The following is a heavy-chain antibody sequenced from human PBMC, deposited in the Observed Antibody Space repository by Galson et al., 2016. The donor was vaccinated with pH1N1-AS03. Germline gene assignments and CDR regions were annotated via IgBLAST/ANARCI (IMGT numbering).Heavy chain of an antibody. D-gene: IGHD1-1*01. CDR2: TYYRSRWKN. CDR3: AGMQLGALHF. CDR1: GDSVFSNTAA. J-gene: IGHJ4*02. V-gene: IGHV6-1*01. Sequence: CAISGDSVFSNTAAWNWIRQSPSRGLEWLGRTYYRSRWKNDYAVSVKSRIIINPDTSKNQFSLQLNSVTPEDTAIYYCAGMQLGALHFWGRGTLVTVSS.